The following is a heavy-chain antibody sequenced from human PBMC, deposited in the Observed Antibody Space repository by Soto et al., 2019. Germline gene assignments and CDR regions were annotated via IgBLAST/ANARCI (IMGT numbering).Heavy chain of an antibody. CDR2: IGTAGDT. Sequence: GGSLRLSCAASGFTFSSYDMHWVRQATGKGLEWVSAIGTAGDTYYPGSVKGRFTISRENAKNSLYLQMDSLRAGDTAVYYCARGGYYYYYGMDVWGQGTTVTVSS. V-gene: IGHV3-13*01. CDR1: GFTFSSYD. CDR3: ARGGYYYYYGMDV. J-gene: IGHJ6*02.